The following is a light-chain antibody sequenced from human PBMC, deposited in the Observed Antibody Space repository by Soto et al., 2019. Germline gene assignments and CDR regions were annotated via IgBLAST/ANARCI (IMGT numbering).Light chain of an antibody. CDR3: QLYGRTPYT. V-gene: IGKV3-11*01. Sequence: EIMLTQSPATLSLSPGERATLSCRASQSVSSYLAWYQQKPGQAPRLLIYAASNRATGIPARFNGSGSATDFPLTISSLEPEDFAVYYCQLYGRTPYTFGQGTKVEMK. CDR2: AAS. J-gene: IGKJ2*01. CDR1: QSVSSY.